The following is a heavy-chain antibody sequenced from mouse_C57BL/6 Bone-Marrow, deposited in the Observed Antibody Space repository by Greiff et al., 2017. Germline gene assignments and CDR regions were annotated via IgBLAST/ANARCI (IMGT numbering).Heavy chain of an antibody. D-gene: IGHD4-1*01. Sequence: QVQLQQPGAELVKPGASVKMSCKASGYTFTSYWITWVKQRPGQGLEWIGDIYPGSGSTNYNEKFKGKATLTVDTSSSTAYMQLSSLTSEDSAVYYCARENWDRGTWYAMDYWGQGTSVTVSS. CDR1: GYTFTSYW. J-gene: IGHJ4*01. CDR2: IYPGSGST. V-gene: IGHV1-55*01. CDR3: ARENWDRGTWYAMDY.